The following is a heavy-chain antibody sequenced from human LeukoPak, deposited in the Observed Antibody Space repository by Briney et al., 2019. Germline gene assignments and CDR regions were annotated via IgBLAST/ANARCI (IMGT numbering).Heavy chain of an antibody. CDR3: ARGRPHGNDY. D-gene: IGHD4-23*01. V-gene: IGHV3-74*01. J-gene: IGHJ4*02. CDR2: IASDGSST. Sequence: GGSLRLSCAASEFTFSSYWMNWVRQAPGKGLVWVSRIASDGSSTTYADSVKGRFSISRDNAKNTLYLQMNSPRVEDTAVYYCARGRPHGNDYWGQGTLVTVSS. CDR1: EFTFSSYW.